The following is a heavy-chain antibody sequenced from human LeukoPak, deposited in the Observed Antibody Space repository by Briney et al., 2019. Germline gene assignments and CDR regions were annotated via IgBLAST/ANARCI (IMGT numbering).Heavy chain of an antibody. D-gene: IGHD1-26*01. Sequence: PSETLSLTCTVSGGSIGAYYWSWIRQPPGKGLEWIGYVYHTGSTNYNPSLKSRVTISVDTSKNQFSLKLTSMTAADTAVYYCARLLPALAFDFWGQGTVVTVSS. CDR3: ARLLPALAFDF. CDR1: GGSIGAYY. J-gene: IGHJ3*01. CDR2: VYHTGST. V-gene: IGHV4-59*01.